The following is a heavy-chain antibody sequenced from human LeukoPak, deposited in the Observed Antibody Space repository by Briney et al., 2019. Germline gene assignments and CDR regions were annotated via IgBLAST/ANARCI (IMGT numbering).Heavy chain of an antibody. CDR3: TRSLTILGWFDP. D-gene: IGHD3-3*01. J-gene: IGHJ5*02. CDR1: GGSISSGGYY. CDR2: IYHSGST. Sequence: PSETLSLTCTVSGGSISSGGYYWSWIRQPPGKGLEWIGYIYHSGSTYYNPSLKGRVTISVDRSKNQFSLKLSSVTASDTAVYYCTRSLTILGWFDPWGQGTLVTVSS. V-gene: IGHV4-30-2*01.